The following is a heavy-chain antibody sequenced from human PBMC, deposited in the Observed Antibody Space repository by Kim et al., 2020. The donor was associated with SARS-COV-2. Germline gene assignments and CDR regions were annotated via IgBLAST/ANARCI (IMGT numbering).Heavy chain of an antibody. CDR3: ARQSVDTAVGGYFFDY. J-gene: IGHJ4*02. Sequence: SETLSLTCTVSGGSISSSSYYWGWIRQPPGKGLDWIGSIYYSGSTYSNPSLRSRVTISVDTSKNQFSLKLSSVTAADTAVYYCARQSVDTAVGGYFFDYWGQGTLVTVSS. D-gene: IGHD3-9*01. V-gene: IGHV4-39*01. CDR2: IYYSGST. CDR1: GGSISSSSYY.